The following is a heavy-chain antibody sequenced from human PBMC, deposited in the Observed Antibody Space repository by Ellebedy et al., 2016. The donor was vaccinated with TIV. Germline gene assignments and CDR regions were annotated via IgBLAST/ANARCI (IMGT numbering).Heavy chain of an antibody. CDR1: GFSSSDYY. CDR2: IIDSGSMI. D-gene: IGHD6-19*01. J-gene: IGHJ6*02. Sequence: SLKISXAASGFSSSDYYMSWIRQAPGKGLEWVSCIIDSGSMIHYADSVKGRFTISRDNSKNSLYLQMNNLRAEDTAVYYCARISSGRSFYGMDVWGQGTTVTVSS. CDR3: ARISSGRSFYGMDV. V-gene: IGHV3-11*01.